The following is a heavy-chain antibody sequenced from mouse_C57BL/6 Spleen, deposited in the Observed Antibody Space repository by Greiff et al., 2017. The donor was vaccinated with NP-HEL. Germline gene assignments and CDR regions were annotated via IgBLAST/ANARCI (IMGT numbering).Heavy chain of an antibody. CDR1: GFTFSDYG. CDR3: AREGYEWDFDY. J-gene: IGHJ2*01. Sequence: EVKLMDSGGGLVKPGGSLKLSCAASGFTFSDYGMHWVRQAPEKGLEWVAYISSGSSTIYYADTVKGRFTISRDNAKNTLFLQMTSLRSEDTAMYYCAREGYEWDFDYWGQGTTLTVSS. D-gene: IGHD2-2*01. V-gene: IGHV5-17*01. CDR2: ISSGSSTI.